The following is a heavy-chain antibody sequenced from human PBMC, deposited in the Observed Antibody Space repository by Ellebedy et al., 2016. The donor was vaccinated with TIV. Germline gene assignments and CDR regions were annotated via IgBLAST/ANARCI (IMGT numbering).Heavy chain of an antibody. CDR3: VRDGSYDYGDY. CDR1: GFTFSSYS. D-gene: IGHD3-16*01. J-gene: IGHJ4*02. V-gene: IGHV3-23*01. CDR2: ISGSGFGVHYT. Sequence: GESLKISCVVSGFTFSSYSMTWVRRAPGKGLEWLSIISGSGFGVHYTYYADSVQGRFTISSDNPKNTVYLQMNSLRVEDTAVYYCVRDGSYDYGDYWGQGTVVTVSS.